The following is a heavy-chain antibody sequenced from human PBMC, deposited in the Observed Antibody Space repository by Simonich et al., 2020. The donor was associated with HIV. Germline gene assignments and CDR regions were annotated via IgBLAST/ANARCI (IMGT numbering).Heavy chain of an antibody. V-gene: IGHV5-51*03. J-gene: IGHJ3*02. CDR3: VRRMAGTDAFDI. CDR2: IYPGDSET. Sequence: EVQLVQSGAAVKKPGESLKISCKGSGYNFSNYWIGWVRQMPGKGLEWMGIIYPGDSETTYSPSVQGQVTISADKSISTAYLQWSSLKASDTAMYYCVRRMAGTDAFDIWGQGTMVTVSS. CDR1: GYNFSNYW. D-gene: IGHD6-19*01.